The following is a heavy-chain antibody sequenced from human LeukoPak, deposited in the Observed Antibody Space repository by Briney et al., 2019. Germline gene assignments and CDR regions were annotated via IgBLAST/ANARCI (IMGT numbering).Heavy chain of an antibody. CDR2: FDPEDSGT. V-gene: IGHV1-24*01. D-gene: IGHD5-12*01. Sequence: ASVKVSCKVSGYTLTELFMHWVRQGPGQGLEWMGGFDPEDSGTIYEQKFQGRVTMTDDTSTDTAYMELSSVRSEDTAVYYCAANVDIVATITVSMDGWGQGTTVTVSS. CDR3: AANVDIVATITVSMDG. J-gene: IGHJ6*02. CDR1: GYTLTELF.